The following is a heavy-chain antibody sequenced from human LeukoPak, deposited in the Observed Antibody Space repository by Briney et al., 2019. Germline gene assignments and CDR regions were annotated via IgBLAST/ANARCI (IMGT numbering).Heavy chain of an antibody. CDR1: GFTFSNYA. V-gene: IGHV3-23*01. D-gene: IGHD3-16*01. J-gene: IGHJ4*02. Sequence: PGGSLRLSCAASGFTFSNYAMNWVRQAPGKGLEWVSSIIRSGGSTFYADSVKGRFTISRDNSKNTLYLQMNSLRAEDTAVYYCAKDLGLWAIRTLDYWGQGTLVTVSS. CDR2: IIRSGGST. CDR3: AKDLGLWAIRTLDY.